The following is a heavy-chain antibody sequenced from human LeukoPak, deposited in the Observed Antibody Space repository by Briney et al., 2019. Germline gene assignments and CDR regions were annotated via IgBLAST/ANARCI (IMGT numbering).Heavy chain of an antibody. V-gene: IGHV3-74*01. D-gene: IGHD2-15*01. CDR1: GFTFSSYW. Sequence: GGSLRLSCAASGFTFSSYWMHWVRQAPGKGLVWVSRINSDGSSTSYADSVKGRFTISRDNARNSLYLQMNSLRAEDTAVYYCARTPGERYCSGGSCYFHYYYMDVWGKGTTVTVS. J-gene: IGHJ6*03. CDR2: INSDGSST. CDR3: ARTPGERYCSGGSCYFHYYYMDV.